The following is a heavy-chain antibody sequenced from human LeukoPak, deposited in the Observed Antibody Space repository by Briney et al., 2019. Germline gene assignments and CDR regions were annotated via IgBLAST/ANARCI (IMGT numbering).Heavy chain of an antibody. V-gene: IGHV4-34*01. D-gene: IGHD3-10*01. CDR2: INHSGST. CDR3: ARAERGYYYYYYYMDV. Sequence: KSSETLSLTCAVYGGSFSGYYWSWIRQPPGKGLEWIGEINHSGSTNYNPSLKCRVTKSVDTSKNQFSLKLSSVTAADTAVYYCARAERGYYYYYYYMDVWGKGTTVTVSS. J-gene: IGHJ6*03. CDR1: GGSFSGYY.